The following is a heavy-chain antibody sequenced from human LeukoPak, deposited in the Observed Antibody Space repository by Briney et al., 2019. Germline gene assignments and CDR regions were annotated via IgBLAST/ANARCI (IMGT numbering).Heavy chain of an antibody. Sequence: GGSLRLSCAASGFTFSRYVMSWVRQAPGKGLQWVSFISGSGGSTFYADSVKGRFTISRDNSKKTLYLQTSSLTAEDTAVYYCAKGSDQFNYYNYVDVWGKGTTVTVSS. J-gene: IGHJ6*03. D-gene: IGHD3-3*01. V-gene: IGHV3-23*01. CDR2: ISGSGGST. CDR1: GFTFSRYV. CDR3: AKGSDQFNYYNYVDV.